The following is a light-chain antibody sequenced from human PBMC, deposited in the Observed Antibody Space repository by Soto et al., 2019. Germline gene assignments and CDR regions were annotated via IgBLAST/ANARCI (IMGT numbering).Light chain of an antibody. J-gene: IGKJ1*01. CDR1: QSVDIN. CDR2: GAS. Sequence: EIVLTQSPSTPSVSPGERVTLSCRASQSVDINLAWYQQKPGQAPRLLIYGASTRATDMPGRFSGRGSGTEFTLTTSSLQSEDYAVYYCQQYRNWPRTFGQGTKVDIK. V-gene: IGKV3-15*01. CDR3: QQYRNWPRT.